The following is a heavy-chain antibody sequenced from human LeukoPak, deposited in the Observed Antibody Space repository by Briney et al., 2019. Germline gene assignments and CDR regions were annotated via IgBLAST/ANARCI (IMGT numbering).Heavy chain of an antibody. V-gene: IGHV4-39*07. Sequence: SETLSLTCTVSGGSISSSSYYWGWIRQPPGKGLEWIGSIYYSGSTYYNPSLKSRVTISVDTSKNQFSLKLSSVTAADTAVYYCARRGMGSSWYFKSAGWFDPWGQGTLVTVSS. J-gene: IGHJ5*02. CDR2: IYYSGST. CDR3: ARRGMGSSWYFKSAGWFDP. D-gene: IGHD6-13*01. CDR1: GGSISSSSYY.